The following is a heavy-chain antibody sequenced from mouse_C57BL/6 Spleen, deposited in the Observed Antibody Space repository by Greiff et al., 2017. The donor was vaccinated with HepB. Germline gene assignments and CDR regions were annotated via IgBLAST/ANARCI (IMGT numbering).Heavy chain of an antibody. CDR3: ARPNYGSSSLAY. Sequence: QVQLQQSGAELVRPGSSVKLSCKASGYTFTSYWMDWVKQRPGQGLEWIGNIYPSDSETHYNQKFKDKATLTVDKSSSTAYMQLSSLTSEDSAVYYCARPNYGSSSLAYWGQGTLVTVSA. J-gene: IGHJ3*01. CDR2: IYPSDSET. V-gene: IGHV1-61*01. CDR1: GYTFTSYW. D-gene: IGHD1-1*01.